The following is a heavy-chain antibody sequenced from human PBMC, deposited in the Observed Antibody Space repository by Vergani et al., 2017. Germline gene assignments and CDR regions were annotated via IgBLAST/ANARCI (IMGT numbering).Heavy chain of an antibody. Sequence: QVQLVESGGGVVQPGRSLRLSCAASGFTFSSYGMHWVRQAPGKGLEWVAVIWYDGSNKYYADSVKGRFTISRDNSKNTLYLQMNSLRAEETAVYYCAKDKGYDSSGFDYWGQGTLVPVSS. J-gene: IGHJ4*02. D-gene: IGHD3-22*01. CDR1: GFTFSSYG. CDR2: IWYDGSNK. CDR3: AKDKGYDSSGFDY. V-gene: IGHV3-33*06.